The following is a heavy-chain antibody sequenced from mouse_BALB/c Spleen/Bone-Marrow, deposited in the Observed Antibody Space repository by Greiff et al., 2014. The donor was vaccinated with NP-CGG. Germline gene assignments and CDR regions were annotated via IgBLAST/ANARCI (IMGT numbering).Heavy chain of an antibody. D-gene: IGHD1-1*01. V-gene: IGHV1S41*01. CDR2: IAPGSGST. CDR1: GYTFTSYW. CDR3: ARFPFYYGSSFYYFDY. Sequence: DLVKPGASVTLSCKASGYTFTSYWINWIKQRPGPGLEWIGRIAPGSGSTYYNEMFKGKATLTVDTSSSTAYIQLSSLSSEDSAVYFCARFPFYYGSSFYYFDYWGQGTTLAVSS. J-gene: IGHJ2*01.